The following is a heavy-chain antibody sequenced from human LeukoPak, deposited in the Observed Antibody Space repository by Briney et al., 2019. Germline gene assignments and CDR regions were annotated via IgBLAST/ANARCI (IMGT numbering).Heavy chain of an antibody. Sequence: ASVKVSCKASGYTFTGYYMHWVRQAPGQGLEWMGRINPNSGGTNYAQKFQGRVTMTRDTSISTAYMELSRLRSDDTAVYYCARVQDCSSTSCYGADYYYYYYMDVWGKGTTVTVSS. CDR3: ARVQDCSSTSCYGADYYYYYYMDV. D-gene: IGHD2-2*01. V-gene: IGHV1-2*06. J-gene: IGHJ6*03. CDR2: INPNSGGT. CDR1: GYTFTGYY.